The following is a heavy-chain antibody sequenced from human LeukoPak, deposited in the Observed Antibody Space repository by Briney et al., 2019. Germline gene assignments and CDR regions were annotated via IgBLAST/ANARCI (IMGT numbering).Heavy chain of an antibody. CDR1: GYTFTGYY. Sequence: GASVKVSCKASGYTFTGYYMHWVRQAPRQGLEWMGWINPNSGGTNYAQKFQGRVTMTRDTSISTAYMELSRLRSGDTAVYYCARGAYQLLENDAFDIWGQGTMVTVSS. CDR3: ARGAYQLLENDAFDI. CDR2: INPNSGGT. D-gene: IGHD2-2*01. J-gene: IGHJ3*02. V-gene: IGHV1-2*02.